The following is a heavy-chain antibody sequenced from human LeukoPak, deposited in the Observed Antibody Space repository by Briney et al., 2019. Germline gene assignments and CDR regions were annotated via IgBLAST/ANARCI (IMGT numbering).Heavy chain of an antibody. CDR2: INHSGST. CDR1: GGSFSGYY. J-gene: IGHJ5*02. D-gene: IGHD2-15*01. V-gene: IGHV4-34*01. Sequence: SETLSLTCAVYGGSFSGYYWSWIRQPPGKGLEWIGEINHSGSTNYNPSLKSRVTISVDTSKNQSTLKLSSVTAADTAVYYCARKDIVVVVATTSTSFDPWGQGTLVTVSS. CDR3: ARKDIVVVVATTSTSFDP.